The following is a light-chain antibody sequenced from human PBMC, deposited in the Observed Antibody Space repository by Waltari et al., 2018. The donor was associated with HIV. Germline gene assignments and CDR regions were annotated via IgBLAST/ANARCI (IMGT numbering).Light chain of an antibody. CDR2: GQN. V-gene: IGLV3-19*01. Sequence: SSELTQAPAVSVALGQTVRITCQGDSLRSYSASWYQQMPGQAPLLVIYGQNNRPSGIPDRFSGSSSGNTASLTITGAQAEDDADYFCYSRDSSGNHRGVFGGGTKLTVL. J-gene: IGLJ2*01. CDR1: SLRSYS. CDR3: YSRDSSGNHRGV.